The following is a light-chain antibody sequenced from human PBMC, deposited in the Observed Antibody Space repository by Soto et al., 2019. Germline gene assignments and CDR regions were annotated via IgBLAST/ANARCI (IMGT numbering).Light chain of an antibody. J-gene: IGKJ2*01. V-gene: IGKV3-15*01. CDR2: GAS. CDR1: QSVSSN. CDR3: QQYNYWGYT. Sequence: EIVMTQCPATLSVSPGERATLSCRASQSVSSNLAWYQQKPGQAPRLLIYGASTRATGIPARFSGSGSGTEFTLTISSLQSEDFAVYYCQQYNYWGYTFGQGTKVDIK.